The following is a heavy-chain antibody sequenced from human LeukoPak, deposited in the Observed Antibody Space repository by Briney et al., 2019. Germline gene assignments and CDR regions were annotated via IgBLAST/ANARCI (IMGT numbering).Heavy chain of an antibody. CDR1: GFSFSTYA. CDR3: AKGHRSSSSFFDS. CDR2: ISGSGGSP. J-gene: IGHJ4*02. D-gene: IGHD6-19*01. V-gene: IGHV3-23*01. Sequence: GGSLRLSCAAPGFSFSTYAMTWVRRAPGKGLEWVSGISGSGGSPYYADSVKGRFTISRDTSKNTLYLQMNSLRAEDTAVYYCAKGHRSSSSFFDSWGQGILVTVSS.